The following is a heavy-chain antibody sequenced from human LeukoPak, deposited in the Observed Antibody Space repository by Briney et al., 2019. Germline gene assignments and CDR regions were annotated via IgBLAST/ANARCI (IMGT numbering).Heavy chain of an antibody. CDR2: INHSGST. CDR1: GGSFSGYY. J-gene: IGHJ6*02. V-gene: IGHV4-34*01. Sequence: SETLSLTCAVYGGSFSGYYWSWIRQPPGKGLEWIGEINHSGSTNYNPSLKSRVTISVDTSKNQFSLKLSSVTAADTAVYYCARDMTSGYYYGMDVWGQGTTVTVSS. D-gene: IGHD1-26*01. CDR3: ARDMTSGYYYGMDV.